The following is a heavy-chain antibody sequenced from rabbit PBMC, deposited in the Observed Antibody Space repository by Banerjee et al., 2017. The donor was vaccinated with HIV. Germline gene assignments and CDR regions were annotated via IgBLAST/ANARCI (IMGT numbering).Heavy chain of an antibody. J-gene: IGHJ4*01. CDR1: GIDFSSSYW. D-gene: IGHD6-1*01. CDR2: IYAGSGGST. V-gene: IGHV1S40*01. Sequence: QSLEESGGDLVKPGASLTLTCTASGIDFSSSYWICWVRQAPGKGLEWIACIYAGSGGSTYYASWANGRFTISKTSSTTVTLQMTSLTAADTATYFCARERANYAVYGYGDSLWGPGTLVTVS. CDR3: ARERANYAVYGYGDSL.